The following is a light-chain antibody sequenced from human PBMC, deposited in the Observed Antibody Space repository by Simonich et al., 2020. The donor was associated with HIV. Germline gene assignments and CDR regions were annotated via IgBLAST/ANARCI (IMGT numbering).Light chain of an antibody. CDR1: SGSIASNY. CDR2: EDT. Sequence: NFMLTQPHSVSESPGKTVTISCTRSSGSIASNYVQWYQQRPGSSPTTVIYEDTQRPSGVPDRFSGSIDSSSNSASLTISGLKTEDEADDYCQSYDNSNLWVFGGGTKLTVL. J-gene: IGLJ3*02. V-gene: IGLV6-57*01. CDR3: QSYDNSNLWV.